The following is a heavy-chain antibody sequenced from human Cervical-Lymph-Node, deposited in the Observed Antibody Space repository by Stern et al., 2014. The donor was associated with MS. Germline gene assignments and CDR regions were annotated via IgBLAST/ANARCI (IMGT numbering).Heavy chain of an antibody. CDR2: IFHSGIT. CDR1: GGSFTGFY. J-gene: IGHJ4*02. CDR3: ARGPPHYY. D-gene: IGHD3-10*01. V-gene: IGHV4-34*01. Sequence: QVQLQQWGAGLLKSSETLSLTCAVSGGSFTGFYWSWFRQPPGKGLEWLGEIFHSGITNYSPSLTSRVTISADTSKKQFFLHLNSVTAADTAVYYCARGPPHYYWGQGALVTVSS.